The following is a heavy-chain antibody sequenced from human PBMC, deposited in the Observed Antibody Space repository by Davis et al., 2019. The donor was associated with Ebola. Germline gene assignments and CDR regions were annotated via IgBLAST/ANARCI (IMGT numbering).Heavy chain of an antibody. CDR2: IIPILGMA. J-gene: IGHJ6*02. CDR3: ATVDTAMRSYYYYYGMDV. V-gene: IGHV1-69*04. Sequence: SSVTVSCMASGGTFSSYAISWVRQAPGHGLEWLGRIIPILGMANYAQKFQGRVTITADKSTSTAYMELSSLRSEDTAVYYCATVDTAMRSYYYYYGMDVWGQGTTVTVSS. CDR1: GGTFSSYA. D-gene: IGHD5-18*01.